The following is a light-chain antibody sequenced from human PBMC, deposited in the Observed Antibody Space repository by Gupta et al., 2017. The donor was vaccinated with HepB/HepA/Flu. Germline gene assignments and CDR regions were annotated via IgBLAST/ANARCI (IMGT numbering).Light chain of an antibody. J-gene: IGKJ2*01. V-gene: IGKV3-11*01. CDR2: DSS. CDR3: QQRHDCPHRDT. CDR1: HNVRTY. Sequence: DIVLTQSPATLSLSPGERATLSCRASHNVRTYLAWYHQKPGQAPRLLIYDSSNRATGIPARFSFSGSGTDFTLTIRSLEPEDSAVYYCQQRHDCPHRDTFGQGTKLEIK.